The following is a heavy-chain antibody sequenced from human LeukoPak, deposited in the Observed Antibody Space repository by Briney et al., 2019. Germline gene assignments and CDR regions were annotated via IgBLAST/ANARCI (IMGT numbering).Heavy chain of an antibody. CDR2: IYSGGST. Sequence: GGSLRLSCAASGFTVSSNYMSWVRQAPGKGLEWVSVIYSGGSTYYADSVKGRFTISRDNSKNTLYLQMNSLRAEDTAVYYCAREPNYYDSSGYYSRWFDPWGQGTLVTVSS. D-gene: IGHD3-22*01. CDR3: AREPNYYDSSGYYSRWFDP. V-gene: IGHV3-53*01. J-gene: IGHJ5*02. CDR1: GFTVSSNY.